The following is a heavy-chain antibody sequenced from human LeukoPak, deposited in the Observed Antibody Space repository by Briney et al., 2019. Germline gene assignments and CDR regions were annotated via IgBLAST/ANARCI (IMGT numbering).Heavy chain of an antibody. J-gene: IGHJ4*02. Sequence: GGSLRLSCAASGFTFSSYGMHWVRQAPGKGLEWVAVVSYDGTNQNYADSVKGRFSISRDNFKKTVYLQMNSLRPEDAAVYYCARGVTEDTGVAQFDSWGQGVPVSVSS. CDR1: GFTFSSYG. CDR3: ARGVTEDTGVAQFDS. V-gene: IGHV3-30*03. CDR2: VSYDGTNQ. D-gene: IGHD3-3*01.